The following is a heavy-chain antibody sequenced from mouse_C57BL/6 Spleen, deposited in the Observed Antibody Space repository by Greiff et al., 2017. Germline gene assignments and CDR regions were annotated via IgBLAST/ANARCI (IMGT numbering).Heavy chain of an antibody. V-gene: IGHV14-4*01. D-gene: IGHD1-1*01. CDR1: GFNIKDDY. Sequence: VQLQQSGAELVRPGASVKLSCPASGFNIKDDYMHWVKQRPEQGLEWIGWIDPENGDTEYASKFPGKATIPADTSSNTAYLQLSSLTSEDTAVYYGTTGSVCTVEYYFDYWGQGTTLTVSS. J-gene: IGHJ2*01. CDR2: IDPENGDT. CDR3: TTGSVCTVEYYFDY.